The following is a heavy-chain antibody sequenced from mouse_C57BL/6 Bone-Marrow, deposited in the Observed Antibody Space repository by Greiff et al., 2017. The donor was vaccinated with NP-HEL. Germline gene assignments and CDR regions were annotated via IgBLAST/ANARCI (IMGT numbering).Heavy chain of an antibody. Sequence: VQLQESGAELARPGASVKLSCKASGYTFTSYGISWVKQSTGQGLEWIGEIYPRSGNTYYNEKFKGKATLTADKSSSTAYMELRSLTSEDSAGYFCARGGKIYYDYRGTFAYWGQGTLVTVSA. J-gene: IGHJ3*01. CDR2: IYPRSGNT. D-gene: IGHD2-4*01. CDR1: GYTFTSYG. CDR3: ARGGKIYYDYRGTFAY. V-gene: IGHV1-81*01.